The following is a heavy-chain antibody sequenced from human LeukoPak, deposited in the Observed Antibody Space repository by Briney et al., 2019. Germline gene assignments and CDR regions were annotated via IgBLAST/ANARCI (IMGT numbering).Heavy chain of an antibody. CDR1: GGSMNDYY. D-gene: IGHD3-22*01. J-gene: IGHJ4*02. CDR3: ARVTGYIVEDYFDY. CDR2: IYNSGSI. V-gene: IGHV4-59*01. Sequence: PSETLSLTCSISGGSMNDYYWTWIRQSPGKGLEWIGYIYNSGSITYNPSLKSRVTISVDTSKNQFSLRLSSVTAADTAVYYCARVTGYIVEDYFDYWGQGTLVTVSS.